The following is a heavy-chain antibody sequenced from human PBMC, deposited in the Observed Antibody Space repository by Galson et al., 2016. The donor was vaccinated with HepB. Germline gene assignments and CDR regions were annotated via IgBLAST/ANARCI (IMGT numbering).Heavy chain of an antibody. Sequence: SLRLSCAASGFSFSRRAMNWVRQAPGKGLEWVSSSSGSGDITYSADSVKGRFTISRENSKSTLKLQMNSLRVEDTAVYYCAKSEVVVVAAHQVWGQGTLVTVAS. CDR3: AKSEVVVVAAHQV. J-gene: IGHJ4*02. D-gene: IGHD2-15*01. V-gene: IGHV3-23*01. CDR1: GFSFSRRA. CDR2: SSGSGDIT.